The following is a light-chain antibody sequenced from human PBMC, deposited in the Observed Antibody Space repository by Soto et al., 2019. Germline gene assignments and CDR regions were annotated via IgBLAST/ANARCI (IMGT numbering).Light chain of an antibody. V-gene: IGLV2-14*01. CDR3: SSYTSSSTLDVV. J-gene: IGLJ2*01. Sequence: QSALTQPASVSGSPGQSITISCTGTSSDVGGYNYVSWYQQHPGKAPKLMIYDVSNRPSGVSNRFSGYKSGNTASLTISGLQAEDEADYYCSSYTSSSTLDVVFGGGTQLTVL. CDR1: SSDVGGYNY. CDR2: DVS.